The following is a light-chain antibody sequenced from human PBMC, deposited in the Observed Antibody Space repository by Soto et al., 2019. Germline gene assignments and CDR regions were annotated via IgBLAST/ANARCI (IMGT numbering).Light chain of an antibody. CDR1: QSVFSS. CDR3: QQYHSGPA. V-gene: IGKV3-15*01. J-gene: IGKJ4*02. Sequence: EIVMTQSPATLSVSPGERVTLSCRASQSVFSSLAWYQQKPGQAPRLLIYGAATRAIGIPARFSGSGSGTGSPLTTSSRQFEYFAVYYCQQYHSGPAFGGGTKVEI. CDR2: GAA.